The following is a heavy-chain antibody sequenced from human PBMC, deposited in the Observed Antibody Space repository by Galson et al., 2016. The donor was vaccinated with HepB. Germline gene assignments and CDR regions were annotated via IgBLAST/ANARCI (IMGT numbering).Heavy chain of an antibody. V-gene: IGHV3-21*01. J-gene: IGHJ5*02. CDR3: ARAQGDTPGDDGHFDP. D-gene: IGHD3-16*01. CDR1: GFTLRSYT. CDR2: IRPTSRYN. Sequence: SLRLSCAASGFTLRSYTMVWVRQAPGKGLEWVSSIRPTSRYNHCAASLEGRFAISRDNARNSLFLHLNSLTAEDTGVYHCARAQGDTPGDDGHFDPWGQGTLVTV.